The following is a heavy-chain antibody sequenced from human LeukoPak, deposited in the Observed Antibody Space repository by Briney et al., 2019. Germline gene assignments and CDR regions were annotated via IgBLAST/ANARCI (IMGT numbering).Heavy chain of an antibody. V-gene: IGHV1-46*01. CDR1: GYTFISYG. Sequence: ASVKVSCKASGYTFISYGISWVRQAPGQGLEWMGIINPSGGSTSYAQKFQGRVTMTRDTSTSTVYMELSSLRSEDTAVYYCARDRVGTAMVTGYGMDVWGQGTTVTVSS. CDR2: INPSGGST. CDR3: ARDRVGTAMVTGYGMDV. J-gene: IGHJ6*02. D-gene: IGHD5-18*01.